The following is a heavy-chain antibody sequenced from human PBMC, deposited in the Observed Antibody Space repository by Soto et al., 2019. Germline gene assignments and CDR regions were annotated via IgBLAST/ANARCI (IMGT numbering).Heavy chain of an antibody. J-gene: IGHJ4*02. CDR2: MNPNSGNT. D-gene: IGHD3-3*01. Sequence: ASVKVSCKASGYTFASYDINWVRQVTGQGLEWMGWMNPNSGNTGYAQKFQGRVTMTRNTSISTAYMELSSLRSEDTAVYYCARGVFGVVIVTDYWGQGTLVTVSS. CDR1: GYTFASYD. CDR3: ARGVFGVVIVTDY. V-gene: IGHV1-8*01.